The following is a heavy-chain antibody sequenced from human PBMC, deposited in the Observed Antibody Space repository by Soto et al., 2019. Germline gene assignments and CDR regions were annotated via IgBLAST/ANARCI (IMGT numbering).Heavy chain of an antibody. CDR2: ISGSGGST. Sequence: VQLLESGGGLVQPGGSLRLSCAASGFTFSSYAMSWVRQAPGKGLEWVSAISGSGGSTYYADSVKGRFTISRDNSKNTLYLQMNSLRAEDTAVYYWAKHCSGGSCYSYGAWFDPWGQGTLVTVSS. CDR1: GFTFSSYA. J-gene: IGHJ5*02. V-gene: IGHV3-23*01. D-gene: IGHD2-15*01. CDR3: AKHCSGGSCYSYGAWFDP.